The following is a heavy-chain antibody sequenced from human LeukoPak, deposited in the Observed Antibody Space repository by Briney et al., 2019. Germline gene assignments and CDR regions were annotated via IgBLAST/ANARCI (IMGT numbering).Heavy chain of an antibody. D-gene: IGHD5-18*01. CDR1: GYGFPSYW. V-gene: IGHV5-51*01. CDR2: IYPSDSDT. Sequence: GESLKISCKASGYGFPSYWIGWVRQMPGKGLEWMGIIYPSDSDTRYSPSFQGQVTISADKSTSTAYLQWSSLKASDTGMYYCARLRQLWTLDYWGQGTLVTVSS. J-gene: IGHJ4*02. CDR3: ARLRQLWTLDY.